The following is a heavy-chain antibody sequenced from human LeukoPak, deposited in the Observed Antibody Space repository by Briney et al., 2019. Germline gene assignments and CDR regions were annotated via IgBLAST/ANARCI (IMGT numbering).Heavy chain of an antibody. Sequence: GGSLRLSCAASGFIFSNYGMSWVRQAPGKGLEWVSSISFSSTHIYYADSIQGRFTISRDNAENSLYLQMNSLRAEDTAVYYCARGRNSSSSGFYYYYMDVWGRGTTATVSS. CDR2: ISFSSTHI. CDR3: ARGRNSSSSGFYYYYMDV. D-gene: IGHD6-6*01. V-gene: IGHV3-21*06. CDR1: GFIFSNYG. J-gene: IGHJ6*03.